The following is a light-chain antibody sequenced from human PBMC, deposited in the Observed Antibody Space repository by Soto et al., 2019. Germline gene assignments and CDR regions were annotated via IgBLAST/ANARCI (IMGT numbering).Light chain of an antibody. CDR1: QSVSSY. J-gene: IGKJ5*01. CDR3: QKRSNWPPPIT. CDR2: DAS. Sequence: EIVLTQSPATLSLSPGERATLSCRASQSVSSYLAWYQQKPGQAPRLLIYDASNRATGIPARFSGSGSGTDFTLTISSREPEDFAVYYCQKRSNWPPPITFGQGTRLEIK. V-gene: IGKV3-11*01.